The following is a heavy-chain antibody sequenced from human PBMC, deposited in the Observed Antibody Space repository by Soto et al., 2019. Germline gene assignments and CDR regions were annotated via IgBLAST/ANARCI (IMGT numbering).Heavy chain of an antibody. CDR1: GYAFGSHG. Sequence: QVRLTQSGADMKKPGASVKVACQASGYAFGSHGISWVRQVPGQGLAWMGWISGYNGNTNHAQKFQGRVTRTADTSTTTACMELRSLRFDDTATYFCAREEGVGEGGEYCLDLWGQGTPVTVSS. V-gene: IGHV1-18*01. J-gene: IGHJ5*02. D-gene: IGHD3-10*01. CDR3: AREEGVGEGGEYCLDL. CDR2: ISGYNGNT.